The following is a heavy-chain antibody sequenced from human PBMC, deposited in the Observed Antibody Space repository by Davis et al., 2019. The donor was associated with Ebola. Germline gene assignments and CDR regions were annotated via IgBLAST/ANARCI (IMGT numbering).Heavy chain of an antibody. J-gene: IGHJ4*02. CDR3: ARVGAATGEELDY. CDR2: IYHSGIT. Sequence: MPSEPLSLPCSLSGDSTSAYYWSWIRQPPGKGLEWIGYIYHSGITRHNPSLKSRITISLDTSKNQFFLKVNSMTGADTAVYYCARVGAATGEELDYWGQGALVTVSS. D-gene: IGHD3-10*01. CDR1: GDSTSAYY. V-gene: IGHV4-59*01.